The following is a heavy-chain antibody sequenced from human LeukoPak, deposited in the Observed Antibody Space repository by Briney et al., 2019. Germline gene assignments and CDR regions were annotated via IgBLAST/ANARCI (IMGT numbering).Heavy chain of an antibody. CDR1: GFTFSNYW. J-gene: IGHJ4*02. V-gene: IGHV3-7*01. CDR2: MKRDGSEI. D-gene: IGHD5-18*01. Sequence: GGSLRLSCAASGFTFSNYWMTWVRQAPGKGLEWVANMKRDGSEIYYVDSVKGRFSISRDNTKSSLYLQMNSLRAEDTAVYYCARESTYNYAYAIDYWGQGTLVTVSS. CDR3: ARESTYNYAYAIDY.